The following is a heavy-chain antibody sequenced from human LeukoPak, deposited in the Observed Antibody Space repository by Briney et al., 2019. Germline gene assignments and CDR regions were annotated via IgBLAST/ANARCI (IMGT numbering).Heavy chain of an antibody. V-gene: IGHV3-48*04. CDR3: AREWLLPSLGYSYYGMDV. D-gene: IGHD3-22*01. Sequence: GGSLRLSCAASGFTFSSYSMNWVRQAPGKGLEWVSYISSSSSTIYYADSVKGRFTISRDNAKNSLYLQMNSLRAEDTAVYYCAREWLLPSLGYSYYGMDVWGQGTTVTVSS. CDR2: ISSSSSTI. J-gene: IGHJ6*02. CDR1: GFTFSSYS.